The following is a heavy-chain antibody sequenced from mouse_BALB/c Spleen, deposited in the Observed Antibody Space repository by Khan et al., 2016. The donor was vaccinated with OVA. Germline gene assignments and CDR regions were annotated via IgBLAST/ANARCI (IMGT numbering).Heavy chain of an antibody. CDR3: ATHLTGSFAY. J-gene: IGHJ3*01. CDR2: ISSDGDYT. V-gene: IGHV5-6*01. D-gene: IGHD4-1*01. Sequence: EVELVESGGDLVKSGGSLKLSCAASGFTFSPYSMSWVRQTPDKRLEWVATISSDGDYTYYPDSVKGRFNISRANAKHTLYLQMSSLKSEDTAIYYCATHLTGSFAYWGQGTLVTVSA. CDR1: GFTFSPYS.